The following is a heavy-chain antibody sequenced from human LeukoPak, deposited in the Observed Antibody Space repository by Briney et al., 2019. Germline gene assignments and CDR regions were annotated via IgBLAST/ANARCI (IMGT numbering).Heavy chain of an antibody. CDR2: IWSDGTNQ. D-gene: IGHD4-11*01. Sequence: SGRSLRLSCAAAGFIFNHYGMHWVSQAPGRGLKWLAVIWSDGTNQYYADSVKGRFTISRDDSGNTVYLQMNSLRPEDTGVYYCARDAQRGFDYSNSLEYWGQGTPVTVST. J-gene: IGHJ4*02. V-gene: IGHV3-33*01. CDR3: ARDAQRGFDYSNSLEY. CDR1: GFIFNHYG.